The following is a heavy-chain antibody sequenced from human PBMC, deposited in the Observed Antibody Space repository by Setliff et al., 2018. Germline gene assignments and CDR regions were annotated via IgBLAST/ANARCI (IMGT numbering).Heavy chain of an antibody. CDR1: GDSSSGHH. Sequence: PSETLSLTCTVSGDSSSGHHWSWIRQPPGKGLEWIGYISRSGNTKYNPSLKSRVAISIDTSKKQFSLEVSSVTAADTAVYYCARLKYYDSGTYWGSWDYYSSMGVWGKGTTVTVSS. V-gene: IGHV4-59*11. J-gene: IGHJ6*04. CDR2: ISRSGNT. D-gene: IGHD3-22*01. CDR3: ARLKYYDSGTYWGSWDYYSSMGV.